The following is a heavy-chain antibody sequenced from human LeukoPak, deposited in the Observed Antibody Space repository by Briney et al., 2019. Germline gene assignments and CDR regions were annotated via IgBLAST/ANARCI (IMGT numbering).Heavy chain of an antibody. CDR3: ARDSPQQQLVQWYAFDI. Sequence: GGSLRLSCAASGFTFSSYWMSWVRQAPGKGLEWVANIKQDGSEKYYVDSVKGRFTISRDNAKNSLYLQMNSLRAEDTTVYYCARDSPQQQLVQWYAFDIWGQGTMVTVSS. D-gene: IGHD6-13*01. CDR2: IKQDGSEK. CDR1: GFTFSSYW. V-gene: IGHV3-7*03. J-gene: IGHJ3*02.